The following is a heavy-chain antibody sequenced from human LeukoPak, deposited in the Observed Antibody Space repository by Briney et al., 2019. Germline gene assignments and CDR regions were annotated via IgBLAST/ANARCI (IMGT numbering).Heavy chain of an antibody. D-gene: IGHD6-19*01. CDR1: GFTFSNAW. V-gene: IGHV3-15*01. Sequence: GGSLRLSCAASGFTFSNAWMSWVRQAPGMGLEWVGRIQSKTDGGTTDHAAPVKGRFSISRDDSKNTLYLQMNSLKTEDTAVYYCTTLTSGWKNDYWGQGTLVTVSS. J-gene: IGHJ4*02. CDR2: IQSKTDGGTT. CDR3: TTLTSGWKNDY.